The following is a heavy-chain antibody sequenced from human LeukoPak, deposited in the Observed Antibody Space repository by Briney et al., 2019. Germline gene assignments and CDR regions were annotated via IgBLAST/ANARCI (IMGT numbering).Heavy chain of an antibody. CDR3: ARHGGWSGQGEFDY. J-gene: IGHJ4*02. V-gene: IGHV4-59*08. CDR1: GGSFSGYY. D-gene: IGHD3-3*01. CDR2: IYYSGST. Sequence: SETLSLTCAVYGGSFSGYYWSWIRQPPGKGLEWIGYIYYSGSTNYNSSLKSRVTISVDTSKNQFSLKLSSVTAADTAVYYCARHGGWSGQGEFDYWGQGTLVTVSS.